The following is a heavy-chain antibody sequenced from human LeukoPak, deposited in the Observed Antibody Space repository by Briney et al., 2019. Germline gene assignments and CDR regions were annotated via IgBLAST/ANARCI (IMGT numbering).Heavy chain of an antibody. D-gene: IGHD3-22*01. CDR1: GGSISSSSYY. CDR2: IYYSGST. Sequence: SETLSLTCTVSGGSISSSSYYWGWIRQPPGKGLEWIGSIYYSGSTYYNPSLKSRVTISVDTSKNQFSLKLSSVTAADTAVYYCARGYYDSYYYYGMDVWGQGTTVTVSS. J-gene: IGHJ6*02. CDR3: ARGYYDSYYYYGMDV. V-gene: IGHV4-39*07.